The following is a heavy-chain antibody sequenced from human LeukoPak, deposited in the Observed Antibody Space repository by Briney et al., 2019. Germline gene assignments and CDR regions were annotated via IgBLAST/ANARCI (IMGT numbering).Heavy chain of an antibody. CDR2: ISRRSRHV. J-gene: IGHJ1*01. D-gene: IGHD4/OR15-4a*01. CDR1: GVTFSDYS. V-gene: IGHV3-21*01. CDR3: VRDLLGSGATTAYLRH. Sequence: GGSLRLSCTASGVTFSDYSMNWVRQAPGKGLEWVSSISRRSRHVYYAGSVKGRFTISRDNAKNSLYLQMNSLRAEDMAVYFCVRDLLGSGATTAYLRHWGQGTLVTGSS.